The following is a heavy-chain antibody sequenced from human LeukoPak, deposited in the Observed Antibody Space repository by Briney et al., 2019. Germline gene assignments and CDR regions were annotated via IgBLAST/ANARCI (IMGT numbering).Heavy chain of an antibody. CDR3: ARDLFGLGSGSVR. V-gene: IGHV1-18*01. D-gene: IGHD6-19*01. Sequence: ASVKVSSKASGYTFTSYGISWVRQAPGQGLEWMGWISAYNGNTNYAQKLQGRVTMTTDTSTSTACMELRSLRSDDTAVYYCARDLFGLGSGSVRWGQGTLVTVSS. CDR2: ISAYNGNT. CDR1: GYTFTSYG. J-gene: IGHJ4*02.